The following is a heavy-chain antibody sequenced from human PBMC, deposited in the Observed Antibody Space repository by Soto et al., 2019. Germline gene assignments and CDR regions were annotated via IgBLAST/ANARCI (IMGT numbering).Heavy chain of an antibody. Sequence: ASVKVSCKASGGTFSSYAISWVRQAPGQGLEWMGGIIPIFGTANYAQKFQGRVTITADESTSTAYMELSSLRSEDTAVYYCARATYYYGSGSYYTPPYYFDYWGQGTQVTVSS. CDR2: IIPIFGTA. V-gene: IGHV1-69*13. J-gene: IGHJ4*02. CDR3: ARATYYYGSGSYYTPPYYFDY. D-gene: IGHD3-10*01. CDR1: GGTFSSYA.